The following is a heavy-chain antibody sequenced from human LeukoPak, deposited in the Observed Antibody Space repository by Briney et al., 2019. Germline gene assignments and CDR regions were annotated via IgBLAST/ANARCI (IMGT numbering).Heavy chain of an antibody. CDR2: IYTRGST. V-gene: IGHV4-59*10. CDR1: GGSFSGYY. CDR3: ARGRYCTATTCSGGDAFDI. Sequence: SETLSLTCAVYGGSFSGYYWTWIRQTPEKGLECIGRIYTRGSTNYNPSLQSRVSMSVDSSKSQFSLRLTSVTAADTAIYYCARGRYCTATTCSGGDAFDIWGQGTVVTVSS. J-gene: IGHJ3*02. D-gene: IGHD2-2*01.